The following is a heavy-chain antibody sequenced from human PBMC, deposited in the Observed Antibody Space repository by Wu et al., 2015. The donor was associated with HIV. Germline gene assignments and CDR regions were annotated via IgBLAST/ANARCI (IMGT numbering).Heavy chain of an antibody. CDR1: GGTFSNYA. CDR2: IIPLLGTP. CDR3: ARGGYYDSSGYYFYYYYMDV. J-gene: IGHJ6*03. Sequence: QVQLVQSGAEAKKPGSSVRVSCKASGGTFSNYAISWVRQAPGQGLEWMGGIIPLLGTPNYAQNFQGRLTITADESTSTAYMELSSLRSEDTAVYYCARGGYYDSSGYYFYYYYMDVWGRGTTVIVSS. V-gene: IGHV1-69*11. D-gene: IGHD3-22*01.